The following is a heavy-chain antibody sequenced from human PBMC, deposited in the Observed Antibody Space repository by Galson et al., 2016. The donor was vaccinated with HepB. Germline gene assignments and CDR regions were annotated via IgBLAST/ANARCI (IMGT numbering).Heavy chain of an antibody. CDR3: ARDRHYYGSGSYPSRYFDY. CDR1: GYTFTSYY. CDR2: INPSGGST. J-gene: IGHJ4*02. V-gene: IGHV1-46*01. Sequence: SVKVSCKASGYTFTSYYMHWVRQAPGQGLEWMGIINPSGGSTSYAQKFQGRVTMTRDTSTSTVCMELSSLRSEDTAVYYCARDRHYYGSGSYPSRYFDYWGQGTLVTVSS. D-gene: IGHD3-10*01.